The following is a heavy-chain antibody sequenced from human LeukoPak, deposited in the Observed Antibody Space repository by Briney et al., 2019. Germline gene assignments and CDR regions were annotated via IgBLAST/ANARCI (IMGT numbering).Heavy chain of an antibody. CDR1: GGSISSRGYF. CDR3: ARRDIVATSGGLLYYYYGMDV. V-gene: IGHV4-39*07. J-gene: IGHJ6*02. D-gene: IGHD5-12*01. Sequence: PSETLSLTCTVSGGSISSRGYFWSWIRQPPGKGLEWIGEINHSGSTNYNPSLKSRVTISVDTSKNQFSLKLSSVTAADTAVYYCARRDIVATSGGLLYYYYGMDVWGQGTTVTVSS. CDR2: INHSGST.